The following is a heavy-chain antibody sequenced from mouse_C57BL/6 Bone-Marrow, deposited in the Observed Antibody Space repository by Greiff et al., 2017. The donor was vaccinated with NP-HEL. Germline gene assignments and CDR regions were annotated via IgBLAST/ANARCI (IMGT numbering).Heavy chain of an antibody. CDR2: INPSNGGI. D-gene: IGHD2-3*01. CDR3: EREGLLLYFDY. Sequence: VQLLQPGAGLVKPGASVKLSCTASGYTFTSYGMHWVNQGPGQGLEWVGYINPSNGGINYNETFKSKATLTVDKSSSTAYMQLSSLTSEDSAVYYCEREGLLLYFDYWGQGTTLTVSS. CDR1: GYTFTSYG. J-gene: IGHJ2*01. V-gene: IGHV1-53*01.